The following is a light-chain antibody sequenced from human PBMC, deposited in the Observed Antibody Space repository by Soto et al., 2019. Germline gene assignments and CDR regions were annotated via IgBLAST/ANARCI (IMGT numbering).Light chain of an antibody. Sequence: EIVLTQSPGTLSLSPGERATLSCRASQSVSSSYVAWYQQKPGQAPRLLIYGASSRATGITDRFSGSGSGTDFTLTISRLEPEDFAVYYCQQYGSSPLTFGGGTKVEIK. J-gene: IGKJ4*01. V-gene: IGKV3-20*01. CDR2: GAS. CDR3: QQYGSSPLT. CDR1: QSVSSSY.